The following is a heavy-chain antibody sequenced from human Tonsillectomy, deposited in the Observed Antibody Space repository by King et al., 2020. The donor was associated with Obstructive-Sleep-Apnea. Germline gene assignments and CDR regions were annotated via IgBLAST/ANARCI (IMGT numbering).Heavy chain of an antibody. D-gene: IGHD3-22*01. J-gene: IGHJ4*02. CDR3: ARTSRTSYFDTSGHRLDY. Sequence: VQLVESGGGLVQPGGSLRLSCAASGFTFSIYWMSWVRQAPGKGLEWVATIKQDGGEKYYVDSVKGRFTISRDDAKNSLYLQMNSLRAEVTAIYYCARTSRTSYFDTSGHRLDYWGQGTLVTVSS. V-gene: IGHV3-7*03. CDR1: GFTFSIYW. CDR2: IKQDGGEK.